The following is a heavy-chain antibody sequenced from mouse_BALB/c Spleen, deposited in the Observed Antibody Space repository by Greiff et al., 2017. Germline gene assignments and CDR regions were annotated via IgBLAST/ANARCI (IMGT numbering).Heavy chain of an antibody. CDR1: GYTFTNYW. Sequence: QVQLKQSGAELVRPGTSVKISCKASGYTFTNYWLGWVKQRPGHGLEWIGDIYPGGGYTNYNEKFKGKATQTADTSSSTAYMQLSSLTSEDSAVYFCARSLYYGNYGWYFDVWGAGTTVTVSS. CDR2: IYPGGGYT. D-gene: IGHD2-1*01. CDR3: ARSLYYGNYGWYFDV. J-gene: IGHJ1*01. V-gene: IGHV1-63*02.